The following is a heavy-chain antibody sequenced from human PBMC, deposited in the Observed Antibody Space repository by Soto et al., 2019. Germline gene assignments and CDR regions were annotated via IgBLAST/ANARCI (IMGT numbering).Heavy chain of an antibody. Sequence: QVQLVQSGAEVKKSGSSVKVSCKASGGTFSSYAISWVRQAPGQGLEWMGGIIPIFGTANYAQKFQGRVTITAEKSTSTAYMELSSLRSEDTAVYYCARGYYDYVWGSYRPHYYYYGMDVWGQGTTVTVSS. D-gene: IGHD3-16*02. CDR3: ARGYYDYVWGSYRPHYYYYGMDV. J-gene: IGHJ6*02. CDR1: GGTFSSYA. V-gene: IGHV1-69*06. CDR2: IIPIFGTA.